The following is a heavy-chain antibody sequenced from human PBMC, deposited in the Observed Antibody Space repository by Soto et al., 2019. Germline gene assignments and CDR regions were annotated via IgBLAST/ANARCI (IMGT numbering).Heavy chain of an antibody. J-gene: IGHJ6*02. D-gene: IGHD3-22*01. Sequence: SVKVSCKASGGTFSSYAISWVRQAPGQGLEWMGGIIPIFGTANYAQKFQGRVTITADESTSTAYMELSSLRSEDTAVYYCPRGPPITMIVVVITTGMDYYYGMDVWGQGTTVTVSS. CDR1: GGTFSSYA. CDR3: PRGPPITMIVVVITTGMDYYYGMDV. V-gene: IGHV1-69*13. CDR2: IIPIFGTA.